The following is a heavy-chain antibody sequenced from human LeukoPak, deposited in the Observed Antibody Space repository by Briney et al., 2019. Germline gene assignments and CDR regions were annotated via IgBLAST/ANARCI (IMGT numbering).Heavy chain of an antibody. V-gene: IGHV3-53*01. Sequence: PGGSLRLSCAASGFTVSSNYMSWVRQAPGKGLEWVSVIYSGGSTYYADSVKGRFTISRDNSKNTLYLQMNSLRAEDTAVYYCARSDYGDYDDAFDIWGQGTMVTVSS. J-gene: IGHJ3*02. CDR1: GFTVSSNY. CDR3: ARSDYGDYDDAFDI. CDR2: IYSGGST. D-gene: IGHD4-17*01.